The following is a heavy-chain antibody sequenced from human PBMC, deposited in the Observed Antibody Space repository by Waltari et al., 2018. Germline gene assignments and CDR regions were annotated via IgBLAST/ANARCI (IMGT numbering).Heavy chain of an antibody. CDR3: ARELIWPGELGPFDL. D-gene: IGHD1-26*01. CDR2: IFPRDSDT. J-gene: IGHJ3*01. V-gene: IGHV5-51*01. Sequence: EVQLLQSGTQVKKPGESLRISCKASGYSFSSYWIGWVRQMPGKGMEWMGIIFPRDSDTRYTPSSQGRVTISADKSTGTAYLQFSSLTASDTAMYFCARELIWPGELGPFDLWGQGTFVSVSS. CDR1: GYSFSSYW.